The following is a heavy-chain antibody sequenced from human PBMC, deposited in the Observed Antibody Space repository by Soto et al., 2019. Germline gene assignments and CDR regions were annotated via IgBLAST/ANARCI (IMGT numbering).Heavy chain of an antibody. CDR2: IYYSGST. CDR3: ARDSRNWEPYGMDV. CDR1: GGSISSGGYY. Sequence: QVQLQESGPGLVKPSQTLSLTCTVSGGSISSGGYYWSWIRQHPGKGLEWIGYIYYSGSTYYNPSLKSRVTISVYTSKNQFSLELSSVTAADTAVYYCARDSRNWEPYGMDVWGQGTTVTVSS. V-gene: IGHV4-31*03. D-gene: IGHD1-26*01. J-gene: IGHJ6*02.